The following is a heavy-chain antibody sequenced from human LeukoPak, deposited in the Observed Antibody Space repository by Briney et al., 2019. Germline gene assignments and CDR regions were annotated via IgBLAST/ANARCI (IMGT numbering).Heavy chain of an antibody. J-gene: IGHJ3*01. Sequence: ASVKVSCKASGGTFSSYAISWVRQAPGQGLEWMGWISPYNGNKKYVQKFQGRVTMTTDTSTSTAYMELRSLRSDDTALYYCTRGGYCSNTGCFAFDVWGQGTMVTVSS. V-gene: IGHV1-18*01. D-gene: IGHD2-2*01. CDR3: TRGGYCSNTGCFAFDV. CDR1: GGTFSSYA. CDR2: ISPYNGNK.